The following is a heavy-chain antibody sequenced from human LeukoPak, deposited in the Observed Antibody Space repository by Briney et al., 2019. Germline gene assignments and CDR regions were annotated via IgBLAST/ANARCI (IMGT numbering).Heavy chain of an antibody. J-gene: IGHJ5*01. V-gene: IGHV4-4*07. CDR3: AKDVGFPARFDS. D-gene: IGHD1-26*01. CDR2: VYTNERT. Sequence: PSETLSLTCTVSGDSLTNFYWSWIRQPAGKGLEWIGRVYTNERTKYNPSLKSRLTMSVDTSSNQVFLRLTSVSAADSAVYYCAKDVGFPARFDSWGRGILVTVSS. CDR1: GDSLTNFY.